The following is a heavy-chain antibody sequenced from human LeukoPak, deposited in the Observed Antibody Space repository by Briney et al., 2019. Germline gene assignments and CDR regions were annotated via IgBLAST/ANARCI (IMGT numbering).Heavy chain of an antibody. V-gene: IGHV1-69*06. CDR1: GGTFSSYA. CDR3: ARTDSGSFSFDY. Sequence: SVKVSCKASGGTFSSYAISWVPQAPGQGLEWMGRIIPIFGTANYAQNFQDRVTITADKSTSTAYMELSSLRSEDTAVYYCARTDSGSFSFDYWGQGTLVTVSS. D-gene: IGHD1-26*01. CDR2: IIPIFGTA. J-gene: IGHJ4*02.